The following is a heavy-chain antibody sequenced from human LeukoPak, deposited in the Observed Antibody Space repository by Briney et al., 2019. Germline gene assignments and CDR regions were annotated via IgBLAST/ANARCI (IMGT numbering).Heavy chain of an antibody. V-gene: IGHV3-23*01. D-gene: IGHD2-2*01. Sequence: PGGSLRLSCAASGFTFSSYAMSWVRQAPGKGLEWVSAISGSGGSTYYADSVKGRFTISRDNSKNTPYLQMNSLRAEDTAVYYCARRLTQYDCFDPWGQGILVTVSS. J-gene: IGHJ5*02. CDR1: GFTFSSYA. CDR2: ISGSGGST. CDR3: ARRLTQYDCFDP.